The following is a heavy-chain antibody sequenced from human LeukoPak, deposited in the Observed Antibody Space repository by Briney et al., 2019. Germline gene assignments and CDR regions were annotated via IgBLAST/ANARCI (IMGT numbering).Heavy chain of an antibody. J-gene: IGHJ4*02. V-gene: IGHV1-46*01. Sequence: ASVKVSCKASGYTFTNYYIHWIRQAPGQGLEWMGMINPSGGSTSYAQKFQGRVTMTRDTSTSTFYMYLTSLRSEDTAVYYCAREALTGTTEGAFDYWGQGTLVTVSS. D-gene: IGHD1-20*01. CDR1: GYTFTNYY. CDR2: INPSGGST. CDR3: AREALTGTTEGAFDY.